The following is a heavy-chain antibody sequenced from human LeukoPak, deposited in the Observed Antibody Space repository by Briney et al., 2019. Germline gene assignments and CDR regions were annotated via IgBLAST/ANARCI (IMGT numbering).Heavy chain of an antibody. CDR3: ARASAYSSSSGVNY. D-gene: IGHD6-6*01. J-gene: IGHJ4*02. CDR2: INHSGST. Sequence: SETLSLTCAVYGGSFGGYYWTWIRQPPGKGLAWIGQINHSGSTNYNPSLKSRVTISVDTSKNQFSLKLSSVTSADTAVYYCARASAYSSSSGVNYWGQGALVTVSS. CDR1: GGSFGGYY. V-gene: IGHV4-34*01.